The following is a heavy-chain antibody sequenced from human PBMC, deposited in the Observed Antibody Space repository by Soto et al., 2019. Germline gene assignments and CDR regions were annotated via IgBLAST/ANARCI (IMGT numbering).Heavy chain of an antibody. D-gene: IGHD6-13*01. J-gene: IGHJ6*03. CDR2: IYYTGGT. CDR1: GGSISTYH. CDR3: ARDKEITAPGRYMDV. V-gene: IGHV4-59*01. Sequence: SETLSLTCTVSGGSISTYHWNRIRQPPGKGLEYIGYIYYTGGTNYNPSLKSRVTISVDTSKNQFSLKLTSVTAADTAVYYCARDKEITAPGRYMDVWGKGATVTVSS.